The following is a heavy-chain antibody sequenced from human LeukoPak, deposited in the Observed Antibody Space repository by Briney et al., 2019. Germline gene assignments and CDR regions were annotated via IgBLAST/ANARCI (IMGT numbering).Heavy chain of an antibody. D-gene: IGHD3-9*01. V-gene: IGHV1-69*01. CDR1: GGTFSSYA. CDR3: AGSRQGDYDILTGYTN. J-gene: IGHJ4*02. Sequence: SVKVSCKASGGTFSSYAISWVRQAPGQGLEWMGGIIPIFGTANYAQKFQGRVTITADESTSTDYMELSSLRSEDTAVYYCAGSRQGDYDILTGYTNWGQGTLVTVSS. CDR2: IIPIFGTA.